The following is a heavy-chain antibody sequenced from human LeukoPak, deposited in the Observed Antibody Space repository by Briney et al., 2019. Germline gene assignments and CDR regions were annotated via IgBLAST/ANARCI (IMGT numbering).Heavy chain of an antibody. D-gene: IGHD1-26*01. CDR3: ARGERGDF. J-gene: IGHJ4*02. V-gene: IGHV3-43*01. Sequence: GGSLRLSCAASGFTFDDYTMHWVRQAPGKGLEWVSLISWDGGSTYYADSVKGRFTISRDNAKNSLYLQMNSLRAEDTAVYYCARGERGDFWGQGTLVTVSS. CDR2: ISWDGGST. CDR1: GFTFDDYT.